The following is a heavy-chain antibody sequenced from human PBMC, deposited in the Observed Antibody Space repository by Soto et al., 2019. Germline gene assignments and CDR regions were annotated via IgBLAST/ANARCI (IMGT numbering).Heavy chain of an antibody. D-gene: IGHD6-25*01. CDR3: AREVGSDTLQPSYNWFGT. V-gene: IGHV3-23*01. CDR1: GFSFSNYA. Sequence: EVQLLESGGGLVQPGGSLRLSCAASGFSFSNYAMSWVRQAPGKGLEWLSGIGGRGTSAYYADSVKGRFAISRDNSENTVFLQLNSLSADDTAVYFCAREVGSDTLQPSYNWFGTWGQGTLITVSS. J-gene: IGHJ5*02. CDR2: IGGRGTSA.